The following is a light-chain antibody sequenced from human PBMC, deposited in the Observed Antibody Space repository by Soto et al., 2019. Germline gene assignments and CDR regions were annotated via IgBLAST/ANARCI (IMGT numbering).Light chain of an antibody. J-gene: IGLJ3*02. CDR2: EVT. CDR1: SSDVGGYNY. CDR3: SSHAGIINVV. Sequence: QSALTQPPSASGSPGQSVTTSCTGTSSDVGGYNYVSWYQQHPGKAPKLIIYEVTKRPSGVPDRFSGSKSGNTASLTVSGLLAEDEADYYCSSHAGIINVVFGGGTKVTVL. V-gene: IGLV2-8*01.